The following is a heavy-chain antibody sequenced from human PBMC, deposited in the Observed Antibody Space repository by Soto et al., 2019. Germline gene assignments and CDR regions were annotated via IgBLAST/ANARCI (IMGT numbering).Heavy chain of an antibody. J-gene: IGHJ6*02. Sequence: GASVKVSCKASGYTFTSYGISWVRQAPGQGLEWMGWISAYNGNTNYAQKLQGRVTMTTDTSTSTAYMELRSLRSDDTAVYYCARVGIVVVPAAYHSDYYYGMDVWGQGTTVTVSS. V-gene: IGHV1-18*01. CDR2: ISAYNGNT. CDR1: GYTFTSYG. D-gene: IGHD2-2*03. CDR3: ARVGIVVVPAAYHSDYYYGMDV.